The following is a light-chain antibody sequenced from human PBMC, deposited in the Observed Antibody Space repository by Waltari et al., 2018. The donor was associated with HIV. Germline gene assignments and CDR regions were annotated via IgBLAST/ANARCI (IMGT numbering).Light chain of an antibody. CDR2: MND. J-gene: IGLJ2*01. V-gene: IGLV1-47*01. Sequence: QPVVTQPPSASGTLGQSVNISCSAGTSNIGRNYLYWYQLLPGTSPKLLIYMNDQRPAGVPDRISGSKAGTSASLAISGLRSEDEADYYCASWDDSLGGYWIFGGGTNLTGL. CDR3: ASWDDSLGGYWI. CDR1: TSNIGRNY.